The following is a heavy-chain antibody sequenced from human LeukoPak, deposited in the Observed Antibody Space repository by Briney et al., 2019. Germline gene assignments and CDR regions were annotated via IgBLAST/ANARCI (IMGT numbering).Heavy chain of an antibody. CDR2: IYYSGST. Sequence: SETLSLTCTVSRGSISSGSYFWGWIRQPPGKGLEWIGSIYYSGSTYYNPSHKSRVTISVDTSKNQFSLKLSSVTAAGTAVYYCARHSRAYYDFWSGYSQYYFDYWGQGTLVTVSS. V-gene: IGHV4-39*01. CDR1: RGSISSGSYF. CDR3: ARHSRAYYDFWSGYSQYYFDY. D-gene: IGHD3-3*01. J-gene: IGHJ4*02.